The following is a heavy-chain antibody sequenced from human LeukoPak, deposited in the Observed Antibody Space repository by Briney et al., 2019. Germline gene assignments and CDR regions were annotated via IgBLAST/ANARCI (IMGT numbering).Heavy chain of an antibody. CDR2: IVVGSGNT. Sequence: VASVRVSCKASGYTFTNYAMNWVRQAPGQGLEWIGWIVVGSGNTNYAQKFQERVTITRDMSTSTAYMELSSLRSEDTAVYYCAAAKWHYYDSSHHLELWGQGTMVTVSS. D-gene: IGHD3-22*01. J-gene: IGHJ3*01. CDR3: AAAKWHYYDSSHHLEL. V-gene: IGHV1-58*02. CDR1: GYTFTNYA.